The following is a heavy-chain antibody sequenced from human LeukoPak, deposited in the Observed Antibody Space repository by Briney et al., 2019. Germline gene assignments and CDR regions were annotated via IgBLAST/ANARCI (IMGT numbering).Heavy chain of an antibody. CDR3: ARGSGGPRYFDWLLSY. V-gene: IGHV1-69*13. D-gene: IGHD3-9*01. CDR1: GGTFSSYA. J-gene: IGHJ4*02. Sequence: SVKVSCKASGGTFSSYAISWVRQAPGQGLEWMGGIIPIFSTANYAKKFQGRVTITADESTSTAYMELSSLRSEDTAVYYCARGSGGPRYFDWLLSYWGQGTLVTVSS. CDR2: IIPIFSTA.